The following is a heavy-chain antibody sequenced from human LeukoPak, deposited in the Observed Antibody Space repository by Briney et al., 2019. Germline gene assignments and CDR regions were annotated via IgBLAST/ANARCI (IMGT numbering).Heavy chain of an antibody. CDR1: GGSISSSSYY. J-gene: IGHJ5*02. V-gene: IGHV4-39*01. Sequence: SETLSLTCTVSGGSISSSSYYWGWIRQPPGKGLEWIGSIYYSGSTYYNPSLKSRVTISVDTSKNQFSLKLSSVTAADTAVYYCARHGIVVAVTANLNNWFDPWGQGTLVTVSS. D-gene: IGHD2-21*02. CDR3: ARHGIVVAVTANLNNWFDP. CDR2: IYYSGST.